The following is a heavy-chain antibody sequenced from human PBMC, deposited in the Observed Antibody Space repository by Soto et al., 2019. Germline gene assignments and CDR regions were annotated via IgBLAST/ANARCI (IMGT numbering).Heavy chain of an antibody. CDR2: IYYSGST. CDR3: ARFWEHTGDPFNWFDP. D-gene: IGHD1-26*01. J-gene: IGHJ5*02. V-gene: IGHV4-61*01. CDR1: GGSVSSGRYY. Sequence: QVQLQESGPGLVKPSETLSLTCTVSGGSVSSGRYYWSWIRQPPGKGPEWIGYIYYSGSTNYNPSLKSRVTISVDTSKNQFALKLSSVTAADTAVYYCARFWEHTGDPFNWFDPWGKGTLVTVSS.